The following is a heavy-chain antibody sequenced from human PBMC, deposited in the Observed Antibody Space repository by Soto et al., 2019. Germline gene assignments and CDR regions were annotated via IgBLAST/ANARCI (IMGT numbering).Heavy chain of an antibody. Sequence: GGSLRLSCAASGFTFSSYGMHWVRQAPGKGLEWVAVIWYDGSNKYYADSVKGRFTISRDNSKNTLYLQMNSLRAEDTAVYYCARDASGSYYYGMDVWGQGTTVTVSS. CDR2: IWYDGSNK. D-gene: IGHD1-26*01. CDR1: GFTFSSYG. V-gene: IGHV3-33*01. CDR3: ARDASGSYYYGMDV. J-gene: IGHJ6*02.